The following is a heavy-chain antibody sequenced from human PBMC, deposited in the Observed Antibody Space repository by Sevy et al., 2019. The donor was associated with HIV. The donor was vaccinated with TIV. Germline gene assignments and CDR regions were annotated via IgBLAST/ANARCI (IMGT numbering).Heavy chain of an antibody. CDR1: GYTFTSYG. J-gene: IGHJ6*02. V-gene: IGHV1-18*01. CDR2: ISAYNGNT. Sequence: ASVKVSCKASGYTFTSYGISWVRQAPGQGLEWMGWISAYNGNTNKAQKLQGRVTMTTDTSTSTAYMELRSLRSDDTAVYYCASGYSSPDWYYYGMDVWGQGTTVTVSS. CDR3: ASGYSSPDWYYYGMDV. D-gene: IGHD5-18*01.